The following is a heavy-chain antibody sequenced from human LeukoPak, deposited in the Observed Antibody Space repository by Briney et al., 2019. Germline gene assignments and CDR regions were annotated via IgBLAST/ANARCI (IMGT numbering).Heavy chain of an antibody. V-gene: IGHV3-53*05. Sequence: GGSLRLSCAASGFTVSSNYMSWVRQAPGKGLEWVSVIYSGGSTYYADSVKGRFTISRDNSKNTLYLQMNSLRAEDTAVYYCARGAGGIVVVPAYWGQGTLVTVSS. CDR2: IYSGGST. D-gene: IGHD2-2*01. CDR3: ARGAGGIVVVPAY. CDR1: GFTVSSNY. J-gene: IGHJ4*02.